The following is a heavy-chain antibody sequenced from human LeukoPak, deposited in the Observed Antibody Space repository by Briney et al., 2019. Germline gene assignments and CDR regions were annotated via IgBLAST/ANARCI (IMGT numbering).Heavy chain of an antibody. CDR2: IWYDGSNK. CDR1: GFTFSSYG. J-gene: IGHJ4*02. Sequence: QTGGSLRLSCTASGFTFSSYGMHWVRQAPGKGLEWVAVIWYDGSNKYYADSVKGRFTISRDNSKNTLYLQMNSLRAEDTAVYYCARGDIDGSYEPDYWGQGTLVTVSS. D-gene: IGHD1-26*01. V-gene: IGHV3-33*01. CDR3: ARGDIDGSYEPDY.